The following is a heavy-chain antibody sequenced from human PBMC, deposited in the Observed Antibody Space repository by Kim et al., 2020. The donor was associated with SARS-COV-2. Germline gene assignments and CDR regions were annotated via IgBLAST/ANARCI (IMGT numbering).Heavy chain of an antibody. CDR2: IGTAGDT. CDR3: ARGSGFGELFYYYYMDV. V-gene: IGHV3-13*01. Sequence: GGSLRLSCAASGFTFSSYDMHWVRQATGKGLEWVSAIGTAGDTYYPGSVKGRFTISRENAKNSLYLQMNSLRAGDTAVYYCARGSGFGELFYYYYMDVWGKGTTVTVSS. CDR1: GFTFSSYD. J-gene: IGHJ6*03. D-gene: IGHD3-10*01.